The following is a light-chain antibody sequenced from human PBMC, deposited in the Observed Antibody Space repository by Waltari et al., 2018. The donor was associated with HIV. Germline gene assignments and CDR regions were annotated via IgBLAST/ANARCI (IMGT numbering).Light chain of an antibody. J-gene: IGLJ2*01. CDR3: QVWDSGVL. Sequence: SYELTQPPSVSVAPGKTARITCGGHNIGSKSVHWYQQKPGQAPVLVIYYNNDRPTGIPERFSGSNSGNTATLTISRVEAGDEANYYCQVWDSGVLFGGGTKLTVL. CDR2: YNN. CDR1: NIGSKS. V-gene: IGLV3-21*04.